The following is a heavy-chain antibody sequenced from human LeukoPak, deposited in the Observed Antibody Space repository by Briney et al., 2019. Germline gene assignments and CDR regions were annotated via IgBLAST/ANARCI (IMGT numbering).Heavy chain of an antibody. CDR1: GFTFSSYN. J-gene: IGHJ6*03. CDR2: ISSISSTI. V-gene: IGHV3-48*04. Sequence: GGSLRLSCAASGFTFSSYNMNWVRQAPGRGLEWVSYISSISSTIYYADSVKGRFTISRDNAKNSLYLQMNSLRAEDTAVYYCAKDRGGSFYYYYYMDVWGKGTTVTVSS. D-gene: IGHD3-10*01. CDR3: AKDRGGSFYYYYYMDV.